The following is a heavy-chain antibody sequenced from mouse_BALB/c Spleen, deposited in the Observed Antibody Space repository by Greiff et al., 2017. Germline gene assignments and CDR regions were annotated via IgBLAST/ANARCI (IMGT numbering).Heavy chain of an antibody. J-gene: IGHJ1*01. V-gene: IGHV5-17*02. Sequence: EVKLLESGGGLVQPGGSRKLSCAASGFTFSSFGMHWVRQAPEKGLEWVAYISSGSSTIYYADTVKGRFTIARDNPKNTLFLPMTSRRSEDTAMYYCVKGVRTGYFDVWGAGTTVTVSS. CDR2: ISSGSSTI. D-gene: IGHD2-1*01. CDR3: VKGVRTGYFDV. CDR1: GFTFSSFG.